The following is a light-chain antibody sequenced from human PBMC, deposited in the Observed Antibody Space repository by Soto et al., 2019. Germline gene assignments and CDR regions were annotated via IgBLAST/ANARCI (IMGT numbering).Light chain of an antibody. Sequence: AIRMTQSPSSLSASTGDRVTITCRASQGISGYLAWYQQKPGKAPKLLIYAASTLQSGVPSRFSGSGSGTDFTLTISCLQSEDFATYYCQQYYSYPLLTFGGGTKVEIK. V-gene: IGKV1-8*01. CDR2: AAS. CDR1: QGISGY. J-gene: IGKJ4*01. CDR3: QQYYSYPLLT.